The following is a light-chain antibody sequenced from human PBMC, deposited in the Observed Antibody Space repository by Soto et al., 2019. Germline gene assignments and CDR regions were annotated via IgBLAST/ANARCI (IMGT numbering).Light chain of an antibody. Sequence: EIVMTQSPACLSVSPGEGVTFSGMASQSVASNLAWYQQKPGQAPRLLIYGTFTRATGVPARFSGSASGTDFTLTISSLHAADVAVYHCQHYNNWRITVGQ. CDR1: QSVASN. V-gene: IGKV3-15*01. CDR3: QHYNNWRIT. J-gene: IGKJ5*01. CDR2: GTF.